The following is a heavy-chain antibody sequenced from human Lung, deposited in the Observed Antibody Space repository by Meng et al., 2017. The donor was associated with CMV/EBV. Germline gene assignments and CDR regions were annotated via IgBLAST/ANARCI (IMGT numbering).Heavy chain of an antibody. CDR3: VGGY. V-gene: IGHV3-23*01. J-gene: IGHJ4*02. D-gene: IGHD3-16*01. CDR2: ISGNGGTT. Sequence: EVQLLESGGGLVQPGGSLRLSCVASGFTFSSYALTWVRQAPGKGLEWVSGISGNGGTTYYADSVKGRFTISRDNSKSTLYLQMNSLRGDDTAVYYCVGGYWGPGTLVTVSS. CDR1: GFTFSSYA.